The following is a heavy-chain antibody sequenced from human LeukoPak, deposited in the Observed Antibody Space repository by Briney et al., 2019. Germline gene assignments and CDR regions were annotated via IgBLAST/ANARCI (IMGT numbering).Heavy chain of an antibody. CDR1: GFTFSSYA. J-gene: IGHJ4*02. V-gene: IGHV3-23*01. D-gene: IGHD4-23*01. CDR3: AKDRTVVTLIDDY. Sequence: GGSLRLSCAASGFTFSSYAMSWVRQAPGKGLEWASAISGSGGSTYYADSVKGRFTISRDSSKNTLYLQMNSLRAEDTAVYYCAKDRTVVTLIDDYWGQGTLVTVSS. CDR2: ISGSGGST.